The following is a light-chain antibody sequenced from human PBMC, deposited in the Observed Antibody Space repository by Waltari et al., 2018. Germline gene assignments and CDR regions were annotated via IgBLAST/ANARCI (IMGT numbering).Light chain of an antibody. CDR3: SSFAASNTYV. CDR2: DVS. V-gene: IGLV2-8*01. J-gene: IGLJ1*01. CDR1: SSDVGTYNY. Sequence: QSALPQPPSASGSPGQSVAISCTGTSSDVGTYNYVSWYQQHPGKAPKRVIYDVSKRPSGVPDRFSGSKSGNTASLTLSGLQAEDEADYYCSSFAASNTYVFGTGTKVTVL.